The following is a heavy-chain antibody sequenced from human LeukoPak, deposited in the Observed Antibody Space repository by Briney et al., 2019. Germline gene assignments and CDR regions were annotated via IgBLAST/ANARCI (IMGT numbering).Heavy chain of an antibody. V-gene: IGHV3-30*03. CDR1: GFTFSSYG. CDR2: ISYDGSNK. CDR3: TTVNN. J-gene: IGHJ4*02. Sequence: PGGSLRLSCAASGFTFSSYGMHWVRQAPGKGLEWVAVISYDGSNKYYADSVKGRFTISRDDSKNTLYLQMNSLKTEDTAVYYCTTVNNWGQGTLVTVS.